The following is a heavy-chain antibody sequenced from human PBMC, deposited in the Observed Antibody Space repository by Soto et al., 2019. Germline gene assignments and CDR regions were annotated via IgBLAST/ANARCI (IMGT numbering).Heavy chain of an antibody. CDR3: APEGRDSLGSFQY. CDR1: GFAFSTYS. Sequence: EVKLLESGGGLVQPGGSLRLSCAASGFAFSTYSMNWVRQPPGKGLEWVPAINGGGGSTYHADSVKGRFTISRDNSKNTLYLQMNSLRAEDTAVYYCAPEGRDSLGSFQYWGQGTLITVSS. V-gene: IGHV3-23*01. D-gene: IGHD2-21*01. CDR2: INGGGGST. J-gene: IGHJ1*01.